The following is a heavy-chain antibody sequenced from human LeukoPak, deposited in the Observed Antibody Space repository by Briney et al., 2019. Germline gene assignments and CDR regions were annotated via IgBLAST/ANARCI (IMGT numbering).Heavy chain of an antibody. J-gene: IGHJ3*02. Sequence: SETLSLTCAVSGYSISSSNWWGWIRQPPGKGLELIGYIYYSGSTYYNPSLKSRVTMSVDTSKNQFSLKLSSLTAADTAVYYCARRVAGESRAFDIWGQGTMVTVSS. CDR3: ARRVAGESRAFDI. D-gene: IGHD3-10*01. V-gene: IGHV4-28*01. CDR1: GYSISSSNW. CDR2: IYYSGST.